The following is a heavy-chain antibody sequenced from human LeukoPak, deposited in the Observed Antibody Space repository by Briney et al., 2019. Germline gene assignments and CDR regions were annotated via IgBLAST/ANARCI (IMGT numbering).Heavy chain of an antibody. D-gene: IGHD4-23*01. CDR2: ITSNGGTT. J-gene: IGHJ4*02. V-gene: IGHV3-64*01. Sequence: GGSLRLSCAASGFTFSSYSMVWVRQAPGKGLEYVSGITSNGGTTYYGNSVKGRFTIPRDNSKDTLYLQMGSLRTEDMAVYYCARGIRWASDYWGQGTPVTVAS. CDR3: ARGIRWASDY. CDR1: GFTFSSYS.